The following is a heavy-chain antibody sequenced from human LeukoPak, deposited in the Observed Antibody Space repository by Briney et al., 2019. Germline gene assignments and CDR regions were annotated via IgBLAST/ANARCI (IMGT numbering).Heavy chain of an antibody. Sequence: PGGSLRLSCAASGFTFSSYGIHWVRQAPGKGLEWVAFIRYDGSNKYYADSVKGRFTISRDNSKNTLYLQMNSLRAEDTAVHYCAREDRDSSSLDYWGQGTLVTVSS. V-gene: IGHV3-30*02. CDR1: GFTFSSYG. CDR3: AREDRDSSSLDY. J-gene: IGHJ4*02. D-gene: IGHD6-6*01. CDR2: IRYDGSNK.